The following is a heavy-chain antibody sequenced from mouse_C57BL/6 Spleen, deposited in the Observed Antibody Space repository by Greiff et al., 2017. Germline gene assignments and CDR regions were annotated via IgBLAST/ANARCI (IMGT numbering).Heavy chain of an antibody. CDR3: AREGGLYDGYYVGGFDY. D-gene: IGHD2-3*01. Sequence: QVQLQQSGAELVKPGASVKISCKASGYAFSSYWMNWVKQRPGKGLEWIGQIYPGDGDTNYNGKFKGKATLTADKSSSTAYMQLSSLTSEDSAVYFCAREGGLYDGYYVGGFDYWGQGTTLTVSS. V-gene: IGHV1-80*01. CDR1: GYAFSSYW. J-gene: IGHJ2*01. CDR2: IYPGDGDT.